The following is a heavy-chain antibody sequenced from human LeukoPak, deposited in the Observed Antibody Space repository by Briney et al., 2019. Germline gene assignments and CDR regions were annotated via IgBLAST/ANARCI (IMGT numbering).Heavy chain of an antibody. CDR3: ARADNRIVAVTADTYDY. D-gene: IGHD2-21*02. CDR2: ISAYNGNT. J-gene: IGHJ4*02. V-gene: IGHV1-18*04. CDR1: GYTFTGYY. Sequence: ASVKVSCKASGYTFTGYYMHWVRQAPGQGLEWMGWISAYNGNTNYAQKLQGRVTMTTDTSTSPAYMELRSLRSDDTAVYYCARADNRIVAVTADTYDYWGQGTLVTVSS.